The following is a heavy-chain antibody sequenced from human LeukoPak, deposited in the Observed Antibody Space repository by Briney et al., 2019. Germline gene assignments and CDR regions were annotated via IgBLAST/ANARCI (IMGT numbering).Heavy chain of an antibody. J-gene: IGHJ4*02. Sequence: GSLRLSCAASGFTVSSNYMHWVRQAPGKGLEWVAVIWYDGSNKYYADSVKGRFTISRDNSKNTLYLQMNSLRVEDTAVYYCARGDPTVTTKQNFDYWGQGTLVTVSS. CDR1: GFTVSSNY. CDR2: IWYDGSNK. V-gene: IGHV3-33*08. D-gene: IGHD4-17*01. CDR3: ARGDPTVTTKQNFDY.